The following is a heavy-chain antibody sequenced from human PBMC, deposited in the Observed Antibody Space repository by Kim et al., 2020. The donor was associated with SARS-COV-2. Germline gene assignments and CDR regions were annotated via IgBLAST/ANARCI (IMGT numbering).Heavy chain of an antibody. CDR3: AIDREWELLRGAYYYGMDV. J-gene: IGHJ6*02. V-gene: IGHV3-23*01. D-gene: IGHD1-26*01. CDR2: ISGSGGST. CDR1: GFTFSSYA. Sequence: GGSLRLSCAASGFTFSSYAMSWVRQAPGKGLEWVSAISGSGGSTYYADSVKGRFTISRDNSKNTLYLQMNSLGAEDTAVYYCAIDREWELLRGAYYYGMDVCGQGTTVTVSS.